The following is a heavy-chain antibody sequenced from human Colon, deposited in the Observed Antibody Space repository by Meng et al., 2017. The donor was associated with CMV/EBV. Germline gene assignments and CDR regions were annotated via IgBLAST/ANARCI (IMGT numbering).Heavy chain of an antibody. D-gene: IGHD3-10*01. CDR2: ISWNSGTI. J-gene: IGHJ6*02. CDR3: AKSPGGSASGSFYKPPGV. Sequence: ALRLSCAASGFTFNDYVMHWVRQAPGKGLEWVSGISWNSGTIGYADSVKGRFTISRDNAKNSLYLQMNSLRAEDTALYYCAKSPGGSASGSFYKPPGVWGQGTTVTVSS. CDR1: GFTFNDYV. V-gene: IGHV3-9*01.